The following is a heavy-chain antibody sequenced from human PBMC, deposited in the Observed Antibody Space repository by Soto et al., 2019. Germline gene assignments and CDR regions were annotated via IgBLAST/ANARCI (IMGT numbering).Heavy chain of an antibody. J-gene: IGHJ4*02. V-gene: IGHV4-31*03. Sequence: QVQLQESGPGLVKPSQTLSLTCTVSGDSISSGGYYWSWIRQPPGKGLQWIGYIYDSENTSFNPSLTSRVTISVDTSKNQFSLKLSSVTAADTAVYYCAKDGPGGSLDYWGPGSLVTVSS. CDR3: AKDGPGGSLDY. CDR2: IYDSENT. CDR1: GDSISSGGYY. D-gene: IGHD2-15*01.